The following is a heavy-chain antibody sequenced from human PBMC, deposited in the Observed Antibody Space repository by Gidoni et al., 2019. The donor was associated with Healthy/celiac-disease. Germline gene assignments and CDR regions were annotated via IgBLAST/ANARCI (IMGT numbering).Heavy chain of an antibody. Sequence: EVQLVESGGGLVQPGGSLRLSCAASGFTFSSYSMNWVRQAPGKGLEWVSYISSSSSTIYYADSVKGRFTISRDNAKNSLYLQMNSLRAEDTAVYYCARDPVRTPDDYYYGMDVWGQGTTVTVSS. CDR1: GFTFSSYS. J-gene: IGHJ6*02. CDR2: ISSSSSTI. CDR3: ARDPVRTPDDYYYGMDV. V-gene: IGHV3-48*04.